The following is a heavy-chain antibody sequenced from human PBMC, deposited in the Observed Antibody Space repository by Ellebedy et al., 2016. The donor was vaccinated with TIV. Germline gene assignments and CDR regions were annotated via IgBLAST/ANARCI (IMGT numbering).Heavy chain of an antibody. Sequence: SETLSLTCTVSGGSVSSGSYYWSWIRQPPGKGLEWNGHISYSGSTNYNPSLKSRVTISVDTSKNQFSLKLSSVTAADTAVYYCARGYCSSTSCYSDTFDIWGQGTMVTVSS. CDR1: GGSVSSGSYY. D-gene: IGHD2-2*02. V-gene: IGHV4-61*01. CDR3: ARGYCSSTSCYSDTFDI. CDR2: ISYSGST. J-gene: IGHJ3*02.